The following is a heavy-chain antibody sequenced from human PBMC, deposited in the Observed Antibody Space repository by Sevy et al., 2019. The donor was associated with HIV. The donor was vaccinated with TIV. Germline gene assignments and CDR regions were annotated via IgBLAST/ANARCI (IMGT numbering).Heavy chain of an antibody. V-gene: IGHV1-8*01. CDR2: MNPNSGNT. CDR3: ARGRITMLRGLYAFDI. CDR1: GCTFTSYD. Sequence: ASVKVSCKASGCTFTSYDINWVRQATGQGLEWMGWMNPNSGNTGYALKFQGRVTMTRNTSISTAYMELSSLRSEDTAVYYCARGRITMLRGLYAFDIWGHGTMVTVSS. D-gene: IGHD3-10*01. J-gene: IGHJ3*02.